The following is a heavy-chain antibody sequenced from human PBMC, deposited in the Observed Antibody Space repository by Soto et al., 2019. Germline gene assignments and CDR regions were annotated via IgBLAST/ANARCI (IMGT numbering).Heavy chain of an antibody. CDR3: ERDPPLSMIVVVGVDDF. CDR2: ISSRSTFI. Sequence: GGSLRLSCTVLGFTLTNENMNWVRQAPGKGLEWVSSISSRSTFIDYADSVKGQFTISRDNDKGLVYLQRNSLRAEDTSVYHCERDPPLSMIVVVGVDDFWGQGTLVTVCS. V-gene: IGHV3-21*06. CDR1: GFTLTNEN. D-gene: IGHD3-22*01. J-gene: IGHJ4*02.